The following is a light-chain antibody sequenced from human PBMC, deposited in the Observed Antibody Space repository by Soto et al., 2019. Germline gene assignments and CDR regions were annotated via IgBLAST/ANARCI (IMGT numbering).Light chain of an antibody. J-gene: IGLJ2*01. Sequence: QSALTQPASVSGSPGQSITISCTGTSSDVGDYNYVSWYQQHPGKAPKLMIYDVSNRPSGVSNRFSGSKSGNTASLTISGLQAEDEAGYYCSSYTSSSTLVVFGGGTKVTVL. V-gene: IGLV2-14*01. CDR2: DVS. CDR3: SSYTSSSTLVV. CDR1: SSDVGDYNY.